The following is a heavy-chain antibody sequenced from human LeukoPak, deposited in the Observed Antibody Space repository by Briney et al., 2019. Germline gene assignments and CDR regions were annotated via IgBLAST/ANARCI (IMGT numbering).Heavy chain of an antibody. D-gene: IGHD1-1*01. Sequence: GASVKVSCKASGYTFTGYYMHLVRQAPGQGLEWMGWIIPNSGGTNYAQKFQGRVTMTRDTSISTAYMELSRLTSDDTAVYYCTRGDNWNDEYYFDYWGQGTLVTVSS. J-gene: IGHJ4*02. CDR2: IIPNSGGT. V-gene: IGHV1-2*02. CDR3: TRGDNWNDEYYFDY. CDR1: GYTFTGYY.